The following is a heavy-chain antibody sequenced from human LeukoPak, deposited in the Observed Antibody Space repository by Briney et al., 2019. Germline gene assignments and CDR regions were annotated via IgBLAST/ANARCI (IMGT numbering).Heavy chain of an antibody. D-gene: IGHD2-2*01. CDR2: INHSGST. CDR1: GGSLSGYY. Sequence: SETLSLTCAVYGGSLSGYYWSWIRQPPGKGLEWIGEINHSGSTNYNPSLKSRVTISVDTSKNQFSLKLSSVTAADTAVYYCARGLTRLPMVVVPAAPLGGYDYWGQGTLVTVSS. J-gene: IGHJ4*02. V-gene: IGHV4-34*01. CDR3: ARGLTRLPMVVVPAAPLGGYDY.